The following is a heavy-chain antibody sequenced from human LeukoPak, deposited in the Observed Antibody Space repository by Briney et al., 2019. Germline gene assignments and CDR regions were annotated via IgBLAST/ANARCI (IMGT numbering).Heavy chain of an antibody. CDR3: ARVANIAMSVGWFDS. J-gene: IGHJ5*01. CDR1: GGTFSSYA. Sequence: SVKVSCKASGGTFSSYATTWVRQAPGQGLEWIGGIIPIFGTANYAQKFQGRVTITADESTSTAYMELRSLRSEDTAIYFCARVANIAMSVGWFDSWGQGTLVTVSS. D-gene: IGHD6-19*01. V-gene: IGHV1-69*13. CDR2: IIPIFGTA.